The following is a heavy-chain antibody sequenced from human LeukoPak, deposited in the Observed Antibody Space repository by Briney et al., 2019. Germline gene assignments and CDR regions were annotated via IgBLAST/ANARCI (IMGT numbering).Heavy chain of an antibody. J-gene: IGHJ4*02. CDR1: GFTFSSYS. V-gene: IGHV3-48*01. D-gene: IGHD6-19*01. Sequence: PGGSLRLSCAASGFTFSSYSMNWVRQAPGKGLEWVSYISSSSSTIYYADSVKGRFTISRDNAKNSLYLQMNSLRAEDTAVYYCARDYSSGWYSHWGQGILVTVSS. CDR3: ARDYSSGWYSH. CDR2: ISSSSSTI.